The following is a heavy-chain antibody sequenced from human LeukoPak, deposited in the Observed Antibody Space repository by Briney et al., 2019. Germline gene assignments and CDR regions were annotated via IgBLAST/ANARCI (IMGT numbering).Heavy chain of an antibody. Sequence: KPSETLSLTCAVSGGSISSGGYSWSWIRQPPGKGLEWIGYIYHSGSTYYNPSLKSRVTISVDRSKNQVSLKLSSVTPADTAVYYWARDGRSGSGSVFASWGQGTLVTFSP. J-gene: IGHJ4*02. CDR2: IYHSGST. CDR1: GGSISSGGYS. D-gene: IGHD3-10*01. V-gene: IGHV4-30-2*01. CDR3: ARDGRSGSGSVFAS.